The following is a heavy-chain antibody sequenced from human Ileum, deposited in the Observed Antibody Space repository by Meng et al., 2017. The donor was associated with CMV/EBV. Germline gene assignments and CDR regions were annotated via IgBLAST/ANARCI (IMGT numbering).Heavy chain of an antibody. Sequence: SLKISCEASGFTFDDYAMHWVRQAPGKGLEWVAGITWSSTNIGYADSVRGRFTISRDNAKNSLYLQMNSLRGEDTALYYCARDREASIAAAGAFDYWGQGTLVTVSS. CDR3: ARDREASIAAAGAFDY. V-gene: IGHV3-9*01. CDR2: ITWSSTNI. D-gene: IGHD6-13*01. J-gene: IGHJ4*02. CDR1: GFTFDDYA.